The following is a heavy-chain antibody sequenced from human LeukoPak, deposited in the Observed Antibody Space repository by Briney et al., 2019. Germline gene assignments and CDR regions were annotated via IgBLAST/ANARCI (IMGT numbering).Heavy chain of an antibody. CDR2: ISYDGNTK. CDR1: GFTFSSHA. V-gene: IGHV3-30-3*01. J-gene: IGHJ4*02. Sequence: PGGSLRLSYAASGFTFSSHAMHWVRQAPGKGLEWVAVISYDGNTKYYADSVRGRFTISRDNSKNTLYLQVNSLRTEDTAVYYCAGARDTSWHNFDNWGQGTLVIVSS. D-gene: IGHD2-2*01. CDR3: AGARDTSWHNFDN.